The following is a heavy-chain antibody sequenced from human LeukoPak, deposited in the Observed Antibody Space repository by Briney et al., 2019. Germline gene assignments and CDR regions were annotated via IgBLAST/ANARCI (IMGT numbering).Heavy chain of an antibody. Sequence: GGSLRLSCAASGLTFSSYWMHWVRQAPGKGLVWVSRSNSDGSSTSYADSVKGRFTISRDNAKNTLFLQMNSLRAEDTAVYYCASGTMVRGVIRSFDYWGQGTLVTVSS. J-gene: IGHJ4*02. V-gene: IGHV3-74*01. D-gene: IGHD3-10*01. CDR2: SNSDGSST. CDR3: ASGTMVRGVIRSFDY. CDR1: GLTFSSYW.